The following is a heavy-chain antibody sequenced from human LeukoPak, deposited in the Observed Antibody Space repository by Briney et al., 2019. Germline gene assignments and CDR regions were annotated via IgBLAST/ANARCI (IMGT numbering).Heavy chain of an antibody. V-gene: IGHV7-4-1*02. CDR3: ARRRDLYSGSYYPFDY. CDR1: GYTFTSYA. D-gene: IGHD1-26*01. CDR2: INTNTGNP. Sequence: GASVKVSCKASGYTFTSYAMNWVRQAPGQGLEWMGWINTNTGNPTYAQGFTGRFVFSLDTSVSTAYLQISSLKASDTAMYYCARRRDLYSGSYYPFDYWGQGTLVTVSS. J-gene: IGHJ4*02.